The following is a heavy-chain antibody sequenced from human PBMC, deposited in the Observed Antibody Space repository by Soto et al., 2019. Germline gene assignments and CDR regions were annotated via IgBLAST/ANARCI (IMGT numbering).Heavy chain of an antibody. V-gene: IGHV3-66*01. D-gene: IGHD3-16*02. Sequence: GGSLRLSCAASGFTVSSNYMSWVRQAPGKGLEWVLVIYSGGSTYYADSVKGSFTISRDNSKNTLYLQMNSLRAEDTAVYYCARASLYYYYYYMDVWGKGTTVTVSS. CDR3: ARASLYYYYYYMDV. CDR2: IYSGGST. CDR1: GFTVSSNY. J-gene: IGHJ6*03.